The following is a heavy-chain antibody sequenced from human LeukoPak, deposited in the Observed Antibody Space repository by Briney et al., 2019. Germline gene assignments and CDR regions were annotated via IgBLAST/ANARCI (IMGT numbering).Heavy chain of an antibody. CDR2: INANSGGT. D-gene: IGHD3-10*01. Sequence: ASVKVSCKASGFIFTGYYMHWVRQAPGQGLEWMGCINANSGGTNYAQKFQGRVTMTRDTSISTAYMDLSRLRSDDTAVYYCARDGALYGSGNSRAPFDYWGQGTLVTVSS. J-gene: IGHJ4*02. CDR3: ARDGALYGSGNSRAPFDY. CDR1: GFIFTGYY. V-gene: IGHV1-2*02.